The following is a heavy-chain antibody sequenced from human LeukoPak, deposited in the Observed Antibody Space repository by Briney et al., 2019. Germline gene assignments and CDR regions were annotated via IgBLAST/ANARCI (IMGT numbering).Heavy chain of an antibody. J-gene: IGHJ4*02. CDR1: GYSFTGYY. V-gene: IGHV1-2*02. D-gene: IGHD3-10*01. CDR2: INPTSGGT. CDR3: ARGTWSEWFGDSRGVYFDY. Sequence: ASVKVSCKASGYSFTGYYIYWMRQAPGQGLEWLGWINPTSGGTKFAQSGVTLTRDTSISTAYMELSGLSSDDTAVYYCARGTWSEWFGDSRGVYFDYWGQGTLVTVSS.